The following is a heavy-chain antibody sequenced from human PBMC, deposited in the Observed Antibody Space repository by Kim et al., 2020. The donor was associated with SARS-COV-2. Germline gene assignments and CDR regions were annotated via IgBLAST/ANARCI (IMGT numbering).Heavy chain of an antibody. J-gene: IGHJ3*02. V-gene: IGHV4-34*01. Sequence: SETLSLTCAVYGGSFSGYYWSWIRQPPGKGLEWIGEINHSGSTNYNPSLKSRVTISVDTSKNQFSLKLSSVTAADTAVYYCARWGYYYDSSGHVRAFDIWGQGTMVTVSS. D-gene: IGHD3-22*01. CDR2: INHSGST. CDR1: GGSFSGYY. CDR3: ARWGYYYDSSGHVRAFDI.